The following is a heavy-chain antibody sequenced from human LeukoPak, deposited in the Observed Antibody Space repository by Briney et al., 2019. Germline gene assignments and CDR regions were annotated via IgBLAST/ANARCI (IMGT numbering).Heavy chain of an antibody. J-gene: IGHJ5*01. CDR3: ARRGYSGFEGAWFDS. Sequence: GESLKISCKGSGYIFAEYWIGWVRQMPGKGLEWMGNIYPGDSDTTYSPSFQDQVTISVDKSISTTYLQWRSLKASDTAMYYCARRGYSGFEGAWFDSWGQGTLVTVTS. D-gene: IGHD5-12*01. V-gene: IGHV5-51*01. CDR1: GYIFAEYW. CDR2: IYPGDSDT.